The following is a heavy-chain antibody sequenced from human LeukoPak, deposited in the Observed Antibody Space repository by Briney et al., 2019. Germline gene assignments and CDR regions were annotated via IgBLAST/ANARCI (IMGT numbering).Heavy chain of an antibody. CDR2: IGSNGGYT. V-gene: IGHV3-64*04. CDR1: GFTFSNSA. CDR3: ARGLVPGFLDY. D-gene: IGHD4-11*01. J-gene: IGHJ4*02. Sequence: PGGSLRLSCSVSGFTFSNSAMHWVRQTPGKGLEYVSAIGSNGGYTYYADSVKGRFTISRDNSKTTLYLQMNSLRAEDTAVYYCARGLVPGFLDYWGQGTPVTVSS.